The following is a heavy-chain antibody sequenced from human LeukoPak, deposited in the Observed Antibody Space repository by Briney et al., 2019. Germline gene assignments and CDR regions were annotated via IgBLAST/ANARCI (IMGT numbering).Heavy chain of an antibody. CDR3: AKGEHSSEGRTRPLYYYGMDV. CDR2: ISGSGGST. D-gene: IGHD1/OR15-1a*01. V-gene: IGHV3-23*01. CDR1: GFTFSSYA. J-gene: IGHJ6*02. Sequence: GGSLRLSCAASGFTFSSYAMSWVRQAPGKGLEWVSAISGSGGSTYYADSVKGRFTISRDNSKNTLYLQMNSLGAEDTAVYYCAKGEHSSEGRTRPLYYYGMDVWGQGTTVTVSS.